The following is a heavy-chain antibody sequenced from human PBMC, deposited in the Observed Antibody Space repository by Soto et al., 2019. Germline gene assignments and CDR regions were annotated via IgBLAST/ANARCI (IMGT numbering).Heavy chain of an antibody. J-gene: IGHJ1*01. Sequence: QAQLVQSGAEVKKPWASVKVSCEASGYTFTDHYVHWVRQAPGQGLEWMGWVNPNTAGTIYAQKFHGMVTMTSDTSRTTAYMEITSLRSDDTALYYCASIDSGAYDGKGLDVWGQGTLVTVSS. V-gene: IGHV1-2*02. CDR2: VNPNTAGT. CDR3: ASIDSGAYDGKGLDV. D-gene: IGHD3-22*01. CDR1: GYTFTDHY.